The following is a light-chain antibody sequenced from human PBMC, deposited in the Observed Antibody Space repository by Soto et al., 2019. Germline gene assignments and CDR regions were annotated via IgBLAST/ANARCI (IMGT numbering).Light chain of an antibody. CDR1: KSITTY. CDR2: GAA. Sequence: DIQMTQYPSSLSASVGDRVTITCRASKSITTYLNWYQQKSGKAPKLLIYGAARLQSGVPSRFSGSGSGTDFTLTISSLQPEDCATYYCQHSYNTPRTVGGGTKVDTK. V-gene: IGKV1-39*01. CDR3: QHSYNTPRT. J-gene: IGKJ4*01.